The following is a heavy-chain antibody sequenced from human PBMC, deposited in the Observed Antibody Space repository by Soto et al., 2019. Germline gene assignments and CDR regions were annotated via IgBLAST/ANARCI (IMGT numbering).Heavy chain of an antibody. Sequence: QVQLQESGPGLVKPSGTLSLTCAVSGGSISSSNWWSWVRQPPGKGLEWIGEIYHSGSTNYNPSRKGRVIISVDKSKNQFSLKLSSVTAADTAVYYDAGWIQLQQYYCYGMDVWGQGTTVTVSS. D-gene: IGHD5-18*01. CDR3: AGWIQLQQYYCYGMDV. V-gene: IGHV4-4*02. CDR1: GGSISSSNW. CDR2: IYHSGST. J-gene: IGHJ6*02.